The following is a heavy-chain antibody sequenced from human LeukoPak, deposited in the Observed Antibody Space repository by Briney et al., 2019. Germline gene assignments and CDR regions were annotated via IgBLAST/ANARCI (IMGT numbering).Heavy chain of an antibody. CDR3: ARAGGRWFDP. CDR1: GFTFSSYS. CDR2: ISSSSSYI. D-gene: IGHD2-8*02. Sequence: GGSLRLSCAASGFTFSSYSMNWVRQAPGKGLEWVSSISSSSSYIYYADSVKGRFTICRDNAKNSLYLQMNSLRAEDTAVYYCARAGGRWFDPWGQGTLVTVSS. V-gene: IGHV3-21*01. J-gene: IGHJ5*02.